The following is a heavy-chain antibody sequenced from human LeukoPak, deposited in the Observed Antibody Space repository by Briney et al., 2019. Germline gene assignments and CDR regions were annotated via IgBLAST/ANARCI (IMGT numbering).Heavy chain of an antibody. Sequence: PSETLSLTCTVSGGSISSYYWSWIRQPPGKGLEWIGYIYYSGSTNYNPSLKSRVTISVDTSKNQFSLKLSSVTAADTAVYYCARDLGGIVGATSWGLGTLVTVSS. CDR3: ARDLGGIVGATS. D-gene: IGHD1-26*01. J-gene: IGHJ4*02. V-gene: IGHV4-59*01. CDR1: GGSISSYY. CDR2: IYYSGST.